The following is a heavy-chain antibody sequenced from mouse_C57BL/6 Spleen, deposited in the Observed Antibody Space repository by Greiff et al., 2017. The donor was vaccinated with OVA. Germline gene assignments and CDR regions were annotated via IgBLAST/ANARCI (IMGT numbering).Heavy chain of an antibody. CDR1: GFNIKDDY. CDR2: IDPENGDT. Sequence: VQLKQSGAELVRPGASVKLSCTASGFNIKDDYMHWVKQRPEQGLEWIGWIDPENGDTEYASKFQGKATITADTSSNTAYLQLSSLTSEDTAVYYCTTVYYYGSSWYFDVWGTGTTVTVSS. D-gene: IGHD1-1*01. CDR3: TTVYYYGSSWYFDV. V-gene: IGHV14-4*01. J-gene: IGHJ1*03.